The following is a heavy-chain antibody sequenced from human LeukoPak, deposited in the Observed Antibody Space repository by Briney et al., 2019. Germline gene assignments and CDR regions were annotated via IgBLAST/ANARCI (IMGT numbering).Heavy chain of an antibody. CDR1: GFTFSSYA. CDR3: ARDHLDYYDSSGWNYYGMDV. CDR2: ISGSGDNT. D-gene: IGHD3-22*01. J-gene: IGHJ6*02. V-gene: IGHV3-23*01. Sequence: GGSLRLSCAASGFTFSSYAMNWVRQAPGKGLEWVSGISGSGDNTYYADSVKGRFTISRDNSKNTLYLQMNSLRAEDTAVYYCARDHLDYYDSSGWNYYGMDVWGQGTTVTVSS.